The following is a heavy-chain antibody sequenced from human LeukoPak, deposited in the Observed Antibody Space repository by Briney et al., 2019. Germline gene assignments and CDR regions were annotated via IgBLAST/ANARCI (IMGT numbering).Heavy chain of an antibody. J-gene: IGHJ4*02. D-gene: IGHD3-22*01. CDR2: IWAHGRSK. Sequence: GGTLTLSCTASGFTTSNHDMHWIRQAPGKGLEWVADIWAHGRSKYYADYVKCRFTISRDTSRSTVHLQMNRLRVEDTVGDYGARDEDASGHYLLFEYWGEGTRVTVAS. CDR1: GFTTSNHD. V-gene: IGHV3-33*08. CDR3: ARDEDASGHYLLFEY.